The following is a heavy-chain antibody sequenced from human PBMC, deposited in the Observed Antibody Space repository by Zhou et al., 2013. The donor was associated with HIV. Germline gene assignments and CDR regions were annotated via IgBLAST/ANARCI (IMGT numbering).Heavy chain of an antibody. J-gene: IGHJ3*02. V-gene: IGHV4-34*02. Sequence: QVQLQQWGAGMLKPSETLSLTCAVYGESFSTYYWTWIRQPPGKGLEWIGEINHSGSTNYNPSLKSRVTISVDTSKNQFSLKLSSVTAADTAVYYCARRSLLDAFDIWGQGTMVTVSS. D-gene: IGHD1-26*01. CDR1: GESFSTYY. CDR3: ARRSLLDAFDI. CDR2: INHSGST.